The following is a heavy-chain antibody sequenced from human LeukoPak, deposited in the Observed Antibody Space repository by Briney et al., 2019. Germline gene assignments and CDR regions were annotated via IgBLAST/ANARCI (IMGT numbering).Heavy chain of an antibody. D-gene: IGHD5-18*01. Sequence: SETLSLTCAVSGGSISSGGYSWSWIRQPPGKGLEWIGYICHSGSTYYNPSLKSRVTISVDTSKNQFSLKLSSVTAADTAVYYCARGSRGYSYGWGQGTLVTASS. J-gene: IGHJ4*02. CDR1: GGSISSGGYS. V-gene: IGHV4-30-2*01. CDR2: ICHSGST. CDR3: ARGSRGYSYG.